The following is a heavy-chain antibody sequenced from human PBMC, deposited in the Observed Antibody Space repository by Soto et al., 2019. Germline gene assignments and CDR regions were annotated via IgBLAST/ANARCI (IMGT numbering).Heavy chain of an antibody. J-gene: IGHJ4*02. CDR2: INHSGST. CDR3: ARCGGSSWPPPFDY. CDR1: GGSFSGYY. Sequence: PSETLYLTCAVYGGSFSGYYWSWIRQPPGKGLEWIGEINHSGSTNYNPSLKSRVTISVDTSKNQFSLKLSSVTAADTAVYYCARCGGSSWPPPFDYWGKGTLVTVSS. D-gene: IGHD6-13*01. V-gene: IGHV4-34*01.